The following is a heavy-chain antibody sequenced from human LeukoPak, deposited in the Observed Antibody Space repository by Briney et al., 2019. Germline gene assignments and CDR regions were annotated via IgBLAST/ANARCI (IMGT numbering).Heavy chain of an antibody. CDR1: GFTFDDYG. D-gene: IGHD5-24*01. J-gene: IGHJ4*02. CDR3: TRGTDGYNPFDY. CDR2: INWNGGST. Sequence: GGSLRLSCAASGFTFDDYGMRWVRQAPGKGLEWVSGINWNGGSTGYADSVKGRFTISRDNAKNSLYLQMSSLRAEDTAVYYCTRGTDGYNPFDYWGQGTLVTVSS. V-gene: IGHV3-20*04.